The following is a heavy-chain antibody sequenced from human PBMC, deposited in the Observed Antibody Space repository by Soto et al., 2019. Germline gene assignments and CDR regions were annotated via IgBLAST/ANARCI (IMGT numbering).Heavy chain of an antibody. Sequence: QVQLQQWGAGLLKPSETLSLTCAVYGGSFSGYYWSWIRQPPGKGLEWIGEINHSGSTNYNPSLKSRVTISVDTSKNQFSLKLSSVTAADTAVYYCARGVGRSSSWPPRNKYNWFDPWGQGTLVTVSS. J-gene: IGHJ5*02. CDR1: GGSFSGYY. D-gene: IGHD6-13*01. CDR3: ARGVGRSSSWPPRNKYNWFDP. CDR2: INHSGST. V-gene: IGHV4-34*01.